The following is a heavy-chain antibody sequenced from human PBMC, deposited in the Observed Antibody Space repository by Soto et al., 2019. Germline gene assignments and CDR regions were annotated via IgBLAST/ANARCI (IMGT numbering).Heavy chain of an antibody. Sequence: GESLKISCKGSGCSFTSYWIGWVRQMPGKGLEWMGIIYPGDSDTRYSPSFQGQVTISADKSISTAYLQWSSLKASDTAMYYCASSEARNYYYYGMDVWGQGTTVTVSS. CDR2: IYPGDSDT. V-gene: IGHV5-51*01. J-gene: IGHJ6*02. D-gene: IGHD6-6*01. CDR1: GCSFTSYW. CDR3: ASSEARNYYYYGMDV.